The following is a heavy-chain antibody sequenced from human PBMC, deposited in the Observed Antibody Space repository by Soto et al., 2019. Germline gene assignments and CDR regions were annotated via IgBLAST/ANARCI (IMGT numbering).Heavy chain of an antibody. V-gene: IGHV1-69*13. Sequence: WASVKVSCKASGGTFSSYAISWVGQAPGQGREWMGGIIPIFGTANYAQKFQGRVTITADESTSTAYMELSSLRSEDTAVYYCARVVLPDTLRAFYYYGMEVWGPATTVTVSS. D-gene: IGHD3-9*01. CDR3: ARVVLPDTLRAFYYYGMEV. CDR2: IIPIFGTA. J-gene: IGHJ6*02. CDR1: GGTFSSYA.